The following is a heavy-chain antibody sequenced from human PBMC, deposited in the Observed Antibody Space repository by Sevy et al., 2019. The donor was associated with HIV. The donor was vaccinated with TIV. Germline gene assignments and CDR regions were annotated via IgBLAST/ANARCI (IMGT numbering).Heavy chain of an antibody. D-gene: IGHD3-22*01. Sequence: GGSLRLSCAASGFTFSNYGMHWVRQAPGKGLEWVAVIWNDGSNKYYADSVKGRFTIARDNSKNTLYRQMNSLRGEDTAVYCCARGGDFNDRSAKRDFDYWGQGTLVTVSS. J-gene: IGHJ4*02. CDR2: IWNDGSNK. CDR1: GFTFSNYG. CDR3: ARGGDFNDRSAKRDFDY. V-gene: IGHV3-33*01.